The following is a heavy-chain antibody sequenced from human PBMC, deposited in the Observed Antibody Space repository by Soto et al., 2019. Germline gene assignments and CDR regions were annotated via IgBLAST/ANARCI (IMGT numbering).Heavy chain of an antibody. CDR3: ARHPSDFWFAP. CDR1: GGSINNNYYY. CDR2: VSFTGTT. J-gene: IGHJ5*02. Sequence: SETLSLTCSVSGGSINNNYYYWGWVRQPPGKGLEWIGSVSFTGTTYYSPSLKSRVTISVDTSKNQFSLKLSSVTAADTAAYYCARHPSDFWFAPWGQGTLVTVS. V-gene: IGHV4-39*01. D-gene: IGHD2-21*02.